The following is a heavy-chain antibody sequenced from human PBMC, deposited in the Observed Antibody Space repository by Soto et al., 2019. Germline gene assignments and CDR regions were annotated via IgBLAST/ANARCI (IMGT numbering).Heavy chain of an antibody. CDR1: GYTFTTYV. CDR2: ISTYNGNT. CDR3: ARGPTDYYDNSGNYFLDY. J-gene: IGHJ4*02. Sequence: QVQLVQSGAEVKKPGASVKVSCKASGYTFTTYVMSWVRQAPGQGLGWMGWISTYNGNTKYAERLQGRVTMTTDTTTSTAYMELRSLRSDDTAVYYCARGPTDYYDNSGNYFLDYWGQGTLVTVSS. D-gene: IGHD3-22*01. V-gene: IGHV1-18*01.